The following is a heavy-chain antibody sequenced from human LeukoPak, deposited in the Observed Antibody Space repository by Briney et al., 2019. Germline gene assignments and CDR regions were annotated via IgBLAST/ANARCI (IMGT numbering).Heavy chain of an antibody. CDR2: ISGSGGST. D-gene: IGHD2-2*01. CDR3: AKRYCSSTTCSFFDY. J-gene: IGHJ4*02. Sequence: GGSLRLSCAASGFTFSSYAMSWVRQALGKGLEWVSAISGSGGSTYYADSVKGRFTISRDNSKNTLYLQMNSLRAEDTAVYYCAKRYCSSTTCSFFDYWGQGTLVTVSS. CDR1: GFTFSSYA. V-gene: IGHV3-23*01.